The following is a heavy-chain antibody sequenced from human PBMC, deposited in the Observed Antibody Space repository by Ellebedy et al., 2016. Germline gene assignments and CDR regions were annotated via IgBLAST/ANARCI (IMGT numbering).Heavy chain of an antibody. CDR1: GFVFSDYG. J-gene: IGHJ6*02. CDR3: AKDDYGDPRGGLDV. D-gene: IGHD4/OR15-4a*01. CDR2: IIRSSSII. V-gene: IGHV3-48*01. Sequence: GESLKISXAASGFVFSDYGMNWVRQAPGKGPEWVSYIIRSSSIIYYADSVKGRFTISRDNAKNSLYLQMNSLRAEDTAIYYCAKDDYGDPRGGLDVWGQGTTVTVFS.